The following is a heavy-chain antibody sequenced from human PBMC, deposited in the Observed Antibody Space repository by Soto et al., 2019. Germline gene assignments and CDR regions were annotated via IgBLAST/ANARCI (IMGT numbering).Heavy chain of an antibody. V-gene: IGHV1-18*01. CDR2: ISANNGNT. D-gene: IGHD4-17*01. CDR3: ARNGLAVTTTCDI. CDR1: GYTFTSYG. J-gene: IGHJ3*02. Sequence: QVQVVQSGAEVKEPGASVKVSCKASGYTFTSYGIIWVRQAPGQGLEWMGWISANNGNTNYAQKFQGRVTMTTDTSTSTAYMVLRSLRSDDTAVYCCARNGLAVTTTCDIWGQGTMVTVSS.